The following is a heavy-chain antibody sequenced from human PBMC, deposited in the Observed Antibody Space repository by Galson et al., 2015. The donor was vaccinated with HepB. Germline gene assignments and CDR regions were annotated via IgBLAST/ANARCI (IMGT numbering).Heavy chain of an antibody. CDR2: ISAYNGNT. J-gene: IGHJ5*02. CDR1: GYTFTSYG. V-gene: IGHV1-18*04. Sequence: SVKVSCKASGYTFTSYGISWVRQAPGQELEWMGWISAYNGNTNYAQKLQGRVTMTTDTSTSTAYMELRSLRSDDTAVYYCARVPSIAAINWFDPWGQGTLVTVSS. CDR3: ARVPSIAAINWFDP. D-gene: IGHD6-6*01.